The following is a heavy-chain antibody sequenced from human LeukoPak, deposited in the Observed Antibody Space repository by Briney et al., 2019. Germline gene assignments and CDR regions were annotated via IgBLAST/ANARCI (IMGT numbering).Heavy chain of an antibody. CDR1: GYSISSGYY. CDR2: IYHSGST. J-gene: IGHJ4*02. CDR3: ARDRRVYCSGGSCYSGIDY. V-gene: IGHV4-38-2*02. D-gene: IGHD2-15*01. Sequence: KPSETLSLTCTVSGYSISSGYYWGWIRQPPGKGLEWIGSIYHSGSTYYNPSLKSRVTISVDTSKNQFSLKLSSVTAADTAVYYCARDRRVYCSGGSCYSGIDYWGQGTLVTVSS.